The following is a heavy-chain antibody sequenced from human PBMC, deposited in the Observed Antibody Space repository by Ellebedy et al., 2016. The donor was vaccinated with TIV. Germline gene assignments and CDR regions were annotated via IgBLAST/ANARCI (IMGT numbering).Heavy chain of an antibody. CDR3: GRAREPGPFAYYYYGMDV. J-gene: IGHJ6*02. D-gene: IGHD1-1*01. CDR1: GFTFSDYF. CDR2: IPASGTGI. V-gene: IGHV3-11*01. Sequence: PGGSLRLSCAGSGFTFSDYFMSLVRQAPGKGLEWISYIPASGTGIYYADSVKGRFTVARDNANKSLHLQMNNLRGDDTAVYYCGRAREPGPFAYYYYGMDVWGQGTTVTVSS.